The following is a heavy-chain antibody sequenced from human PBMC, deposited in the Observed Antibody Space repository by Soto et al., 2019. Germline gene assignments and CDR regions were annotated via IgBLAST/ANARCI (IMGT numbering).Heavy chain of an antibody. CDR3: AKTRVNYYGSGSYYLDY. Sequence: PGGSLRLSCAASGFTFSSYAMSWVRQAPGKGLEWVSAISGSGGSTYYADSVKGRFTISRDNAKNTLYLQMNSLRAEDTAVYYCAKTRVNYYGSGSYYLDYWGQGTLVTVSS. J-gene: IGHJ4*02. CDR2: ISGSGGST. CDR1: GFTFSSYA. V-gene: IGHV3-23*01. D-gene: IGHD3-10*01.